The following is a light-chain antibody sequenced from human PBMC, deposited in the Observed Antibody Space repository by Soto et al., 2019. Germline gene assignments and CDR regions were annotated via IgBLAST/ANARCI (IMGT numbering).Light chain of an antibody. J-gene: IGKJ1*01. V-gene: IGKV3-20*01. CDR3: QHYGTTPWT. CDR1: QSVCSRC. Sequence: ETVLTQSPGTLSLSPGERVTLSCRASQSVCSRCLAWYQQKPGQSPRLLIYGASSRASGIPYRFSGSGSGTDFTLTISRLEPEDFAVYYCQHYGTTPWTFGQGTKVGIK. CDR2: GAS.